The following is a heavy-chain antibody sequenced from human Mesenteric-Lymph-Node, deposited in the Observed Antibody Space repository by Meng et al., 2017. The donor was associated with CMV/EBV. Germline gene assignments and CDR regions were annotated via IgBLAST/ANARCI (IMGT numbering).Heavy chain of an antibody. CDR1: GFSLSTAGGG. Sequence: SGFSLSTAGGGVGWIRQPPGKALEWLALLFWDGDSRYRPSLKRRLTIDQDTSKNQVVLTLTNVDPADTATYYCAHRLNNWNGGAFDCWGQGALVTVSS. J-gene: IGHJ4*02. CDR3: AHRLNNWNGGAFDC. CDR2: LFWDGDS. V-gene: IGHV2-5*02. D-gene: IGHD1-20*01.